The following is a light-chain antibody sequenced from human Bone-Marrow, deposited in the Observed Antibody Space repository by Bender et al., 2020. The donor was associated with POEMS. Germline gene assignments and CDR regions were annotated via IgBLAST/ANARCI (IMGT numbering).Light chain of an antibody. CDR3: CSYAGSSTLV. CDR1: GSDVGGYNY. J-gene: IGLJ2*01. Sequence: QSALTQPASVSGSPGQSISISCTGTGSDVGGYNYVAWYLQHPGKGPKLMIYDVSNRPSGVSNRFSGSKSGNTASLTISGLQAEDEGDYYCCSYAGSSTLVFGGGTKLTVL. CDR2: DVS. V-gene: IGLV2-14*03.